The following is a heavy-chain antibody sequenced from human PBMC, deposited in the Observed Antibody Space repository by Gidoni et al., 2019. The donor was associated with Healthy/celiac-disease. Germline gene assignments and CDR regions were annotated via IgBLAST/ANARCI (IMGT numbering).Heavy chain of an antibody. CDR3: YYGMDV. J-gene: IGHJ6*02. CDR2: ISGSGGST. V-gene: IGHV3-23*01. D-gene: IGHD3-10*01. Sequence: EVQLLESGGGLVQPGGSLRLSCAASGFTFSSYAMSWVRQAPGKGLEGVSAISGSGGSTYYADSVKGRFTISRDNSKNTAVYYCAKRHFGELTSDPYYYGMDVWGQGTTVTVSS. CDR1: GFTFSSYA.